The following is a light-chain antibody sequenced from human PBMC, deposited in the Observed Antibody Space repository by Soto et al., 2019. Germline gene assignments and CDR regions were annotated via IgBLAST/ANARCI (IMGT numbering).Light chain of an antibody. V-gene: IGKV3-15*01. CDR3: QQYNIWPPIT. CDR1: QSVTDN. J-gene: IGKJ5*01. CDR2: GAS. Sequence: EIVMTQSPPTLSVSPGERVTLSCRASQSVTDNLAWYQQKPGQAPRLLIYGASTRATGVPARFSGSGSGTEFTLTIGSLQSEDFAVYYCQQYNIWPPITFGQGTRLEIK.